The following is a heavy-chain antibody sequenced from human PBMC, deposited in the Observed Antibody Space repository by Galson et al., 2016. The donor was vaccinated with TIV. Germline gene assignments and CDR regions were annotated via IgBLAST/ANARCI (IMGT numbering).Heavy chain of an antibody. V-gene: IGHV3-23*01. D-gene: IGHD2-8*01. J-gene: IGHJ5*02. CDR2: ISRTGDEA. CDR1: AFTFRNNA. CDR3: AQDPDMVYAITDRFDP. Sequence: SLRLSCAVSAFTFRNNAMSWVRQAPGQGLEWVSSISRTGDEAHYADSVKGRFTISRDSSTNTMFLQMNGLRADDTAIYFCAQDPDMVYAITDRFDPWGQGTLVTVSS.